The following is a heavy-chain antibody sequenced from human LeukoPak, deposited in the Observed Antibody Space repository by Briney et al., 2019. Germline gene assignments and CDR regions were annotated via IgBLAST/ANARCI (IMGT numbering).Heavy chain of an antibody. V-gene: IGHV3-74*01. D-gene: IGHD5-24*01. Sequence: GGSLRLSCAASGFTFSSYAMSWVRQAPGKGLVWVSGISRDGSSTNYADSVKGRFTISRDNAKNKLYLQMNSLSAEDTAVYYCARDLAGGGYNGEFDNWGQGTLVTVSS. CDR2: ISRDGSST. CDR1: GFTFSSYA. CDR3: ARDLAGGGYNGEFDN. J-gene: IGHJ4*02.